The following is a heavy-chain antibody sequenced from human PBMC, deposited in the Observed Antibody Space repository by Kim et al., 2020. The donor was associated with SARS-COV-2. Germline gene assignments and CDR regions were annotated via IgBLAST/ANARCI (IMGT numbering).Heavy chain of an antibody. CDR3: ARERWIAVAGYGNYNWFDP. J-gene: IGHJ5*02. CDR2: INHSGST. CDR1: GGSFSGYY. V-gene: IGHV4-34*01. Sequence: SETLSLTCAVYGGSFSGYYWSWIRQPPGKGLEWIGEINHSGSTNYNPSLKSRVTISVDTSKNQFSLKLSSVTAADTAVYYCARERWIAVAGYGNYNWFDP. D-gene: IGHD6-19*01.